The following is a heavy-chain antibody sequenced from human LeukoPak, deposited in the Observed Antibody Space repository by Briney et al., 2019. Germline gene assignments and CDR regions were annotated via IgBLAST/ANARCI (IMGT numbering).Heavy chain of an antibody. Sequence: VASVKVSCKASGYTFTSYGISWVRQAPGQGLEWMGWISAYNGNTNYAQKLQGRVTMTTDTPTSTAYMELRSLRSDDTAVYYCARVATVSQWELLFLYPGYYFDYWGQGTLVTVSS. CDR3: ARVATVSQWELLFLYPGYYFDY. J-gene: IGHJ4*02. CDR1: GYTFTSYG. V-gene: IGHV1-18*01. D-gene: IGHD1-26*01. CDR2: ISAYNGNT.